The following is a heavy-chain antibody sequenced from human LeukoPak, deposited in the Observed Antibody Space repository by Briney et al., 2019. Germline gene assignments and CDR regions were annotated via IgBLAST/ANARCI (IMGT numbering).Heavy chain of an antibody. CDR3: ARQTGSGLFILP. Sequence: SETLSLTCTVSGVSISSSNSYWGWIRQPPGTGLEWIGSIYYSGNTYYNASLKSQVSISIDTSKNQFSLKLTSVTAADTAVYYCARQTGSGLFILPGGQGTLVTVSS. J-gene: IGHJ4*02. CDR2: IYYSGNT. D-gene: IGHD3/OR15-3a*01. CDR1: GVSISSSNSY. V-gene: IGHV4-39*01.